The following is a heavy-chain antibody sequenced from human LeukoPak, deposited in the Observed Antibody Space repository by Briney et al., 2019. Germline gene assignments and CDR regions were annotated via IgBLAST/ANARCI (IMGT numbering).Heavy chain of an antibody. J-gene: IGHJ5*02. CDR2: IYYGGST. Sequence: SVTLSLACTVSGFSISSYYWRWIRQPPGKGLEWIGYIYYGGSTNYNPSLKSRVTISVDTSKNQFSLELSSVTAADTAVYYCARYEDWFDPWGQGTLVTVSS. D-gene: IGHD3-16*01. CDR3: ARYEDWFDP. CDR1: GFSISSYY. V-gene: IGHV4-59*01.